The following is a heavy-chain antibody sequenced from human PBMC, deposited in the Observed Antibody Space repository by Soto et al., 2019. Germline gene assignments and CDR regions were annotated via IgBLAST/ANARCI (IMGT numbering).Heavy chain of an antibody. CDR1: GYTFTSYY. J-gene: IGHJ6*02. CDR3: ARDPLYYDILTPHYYYGRDV. V-gene: IGHV1-46*01. Sequence: QVQLVQSGAEVKKPGASVKVSCKASGYTFTSYYMHWVRQAPGQGLEWMGIINPSGGSTSYAQKFIGRVTMTRDTSTSAGYMELIRLRSEETAVYYCARDPLYYDILTPHYYYGRDVWVQGTTVTVSS. CDR2: INPSGGST. D-gene: IGHD3-9*01.